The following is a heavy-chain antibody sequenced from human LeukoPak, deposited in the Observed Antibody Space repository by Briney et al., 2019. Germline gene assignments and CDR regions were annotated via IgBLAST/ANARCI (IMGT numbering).Heavy chain of an antibody. CDR2: ISYDGSNK. J-gene: IGHJ4*02. V-gene: IGHV3-30-3*01. D-gene: IGHD1/OR15-1a*01. Sequence: GGSLRLSCAASGFTFSSYAIHWVRQAPGEGLEWVAAISYDGSNKYYADSVKGRFTISRDNSKNTLYLQMNSLRGEDTAVYYCVREGGTSGDFWGQGTLVTVSS. CDR3: VREGGTSGDF. CDR1: GFTFSSYA.